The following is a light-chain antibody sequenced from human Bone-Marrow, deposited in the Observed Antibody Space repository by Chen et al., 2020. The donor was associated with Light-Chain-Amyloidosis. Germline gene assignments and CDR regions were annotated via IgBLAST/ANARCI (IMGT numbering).Light chain of an antibody. CDR1: NIGSTS. Sequence: SYVLTQPSSVSVVHGQTATIDCGGNNIGSTSVHWYQQPPGQAPLLVVSDDSDRPSGIPERWSGSNSGNTATLTIRRVDAGDDADYYCQVWDRSRDRPVFGGGTKLTVL. CDR2: DDS. J-gene: IGLJ3*02. V-gene: IGLV3-21*02. CDR3: QVWDRSRDRPV.